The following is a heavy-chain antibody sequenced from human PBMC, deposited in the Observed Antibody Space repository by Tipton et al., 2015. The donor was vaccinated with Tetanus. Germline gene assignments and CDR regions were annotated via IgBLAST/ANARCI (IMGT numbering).Heavy chain of an antibody. CDR1: GYTFTSYG. Sequence: QMQLVQSGDEVKRPGASVKVSCKASGYTFTSYGINWVRQAPGQGLEWMGWVSAYNGRTNYAQKVRDRVTMTTDTSTSPAYMELRSLRSDDTALYYCARDVRAEMGFDYWGRGTRVTVSS. CDR3: ARDVRAEMGFDY. CDR2: VSAYNGRT. V-gene: IGHV1-18*01. J-gene: IGHJ4*02. D-gene: IGHD1-26*01.